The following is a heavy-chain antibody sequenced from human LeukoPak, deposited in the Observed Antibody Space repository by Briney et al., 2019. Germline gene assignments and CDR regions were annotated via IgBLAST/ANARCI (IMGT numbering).Heavy chain of an antibody. CDR3: AGSPLYNWFDH. V-gene: IGHV3-74*01. CDR1: GFTFSSYW. J-gene: IGHJ5*02. Sequence: GGSLRLSCAASGFTFSSYWMHWVRQAPGKGLVWVSRINSDGSSTSYADSVKGRFTFSRDNAKNTLYLQMNSLRAEDTAVYYCAGSPLYNWFDHRGQGTLVTVSS. CDR2: INSDGSST.